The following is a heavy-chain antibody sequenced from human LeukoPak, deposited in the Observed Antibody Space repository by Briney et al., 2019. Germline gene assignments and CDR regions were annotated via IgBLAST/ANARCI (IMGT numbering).Heavy chain of an antibody. D-gene: IGHD6-13*01. J-gene: IGHJ4*02. V-gene: IGHV3-30*18. CDR2: ISYDGSNK. CDR1: GFTFSSYG. Sequence: PGGSLRLSCAASGFTFSSYGMHWVRQAPGKGLEWMALISYDGSNKYYADSVKGRFTISRDNSKNTLYLQMNSLRAEDTAVYYCAKDGSAAGTDLVLDYWGQGTLVTVSS. CDR3: AKDGSAAGTDLVLDY.